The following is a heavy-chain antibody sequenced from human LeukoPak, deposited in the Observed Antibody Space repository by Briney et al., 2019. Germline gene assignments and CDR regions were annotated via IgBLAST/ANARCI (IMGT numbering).Heavy chain of an antibody. Sequence: ASVKVSCKVSGYTLTELSMHWVRQAPGKGLEWMGGFDPEDGETIYAQKFQGRVTMTEDRSTDTAYMELSSLRSEDTAVYYCATDLAAHDFWGGSPDYWGQGTLVTVSS. CDR1: GYTLTELS. V-gene: IGHV1-24*01. D-gene: IGHD3-3*01. CDR2: FDPEDGET. CDR3: ATDLAAHDFWGGSPDY. J-gene: IGHJ4*02.